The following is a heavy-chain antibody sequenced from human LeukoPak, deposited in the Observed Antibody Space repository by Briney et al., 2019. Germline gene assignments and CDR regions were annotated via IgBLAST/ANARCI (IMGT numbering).Heavy chain of an antibody. D-gene: IGHD6-19*01. CDR2: IYDSGST. CDR1: VDSISGYF. J-gene: IGHJ3*02. Sequence: SETLSLTCAVSVDSISGYFWSWIRQPPGKGLEWIGYIYDSGSTNYNPSLRSRVTISVDTSKNQFSLKLSSVTAADTAVYYCARARDYNSGHFDIWGQGTMVTVSS. V-gene: IGHV4-59*01. CDR3: ARARDYNSGHFDI.